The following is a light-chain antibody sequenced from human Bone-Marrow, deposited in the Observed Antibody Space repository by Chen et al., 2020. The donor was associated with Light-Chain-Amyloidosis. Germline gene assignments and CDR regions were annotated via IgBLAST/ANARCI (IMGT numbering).Light chain of an antibody. J-gene: IGLJ3*02. CDR2: EVS. V-gene: IGLV2-8*01. CDR1: SSDVGGYNY. CDR3: SSYAGSNNLV. Sequence: QSARTQPPSASGSPGQSVTTSCPGTSSDVGGYNYVSWYQQHPGKAPKLMIYEVSKRPSGVPDRFSGSKSGNTASLTVSGLQAEDEADYYCSSYAGSNNLVFGGGTKLTVL.